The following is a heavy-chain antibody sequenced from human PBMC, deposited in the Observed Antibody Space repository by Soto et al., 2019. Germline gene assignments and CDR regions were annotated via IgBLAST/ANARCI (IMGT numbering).Heavy chain of an antibody. D-gene: IGHD6-13*01. J-gene: IGHJ6*03. V-gene: IGHV1-18*01. CDR1: GYTVTSYG. CDR3: ASLEIAEAGTTYYYMDV. Sequence: QVQLVQSGAEVKKPGASVKVSCKASGYTVTSYGISWVRQAPGQGLEWMGWISAYNGNTNYAQKLQGRVTMTTDTSTSTAYMGLRSLRSDVTAVYYCASLEIAEAGTTYYYMDVWGNGTTVTVSS. CDR2: ISAYNGNT.